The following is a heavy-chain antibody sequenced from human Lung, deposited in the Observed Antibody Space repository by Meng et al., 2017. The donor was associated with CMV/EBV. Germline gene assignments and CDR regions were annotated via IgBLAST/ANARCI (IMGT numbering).Heavy chain of an antibody. CDR3: AKSQVYYAFWSGIKGRLVYYYYYGMDV. CDR2: IWYDGSNT. Sequence: SCAASGFTFSSYGMHWVRQAPGKGLEWVAVIWYDGSNTYYADSVKGRFTISRDNSKNTLYLQMNSLRAEDTAVYYCAKSQVYYAFWSGIKGRLVYYYYYGMDVWXQGTXVTVSS. J-gene: IGHJ6*02. CDR1: GFTFSSYG. V-gene: IGHV3-33*06. D-gene: IGHD3-3*01.